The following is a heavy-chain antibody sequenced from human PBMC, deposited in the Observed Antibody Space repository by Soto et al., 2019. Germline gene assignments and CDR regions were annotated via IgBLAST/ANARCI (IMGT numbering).Heavy chain of an antibody. CDR3: AKSGPYCSDNSCYYS. D-gene: IGHD2-15*01. J-gene: IGHJ5*02. V-gene: IGHV3-23*01. CDR2: ISASGGRT. Sequence: LSLSCAASGFTFSSYAMTWVRQAPGKGLEWLSDISASGGRTNYADSVKGRFTISRDTFKKTLYLQMNSLRAEDTAMYYCAKSGPYCSDNSCYYSWGQGTLVTVSS. CDR1: GFTFSSYA.